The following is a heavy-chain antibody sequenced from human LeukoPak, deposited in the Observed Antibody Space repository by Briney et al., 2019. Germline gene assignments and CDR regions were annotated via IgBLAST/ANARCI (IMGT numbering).Heavy chain of an antibody. J-gene: IGHJ4*02. V-gene: IGHV5-51*01. CDR3: ARGGSTMVTPYYFDY. CDR2: IYPGDSDT. D-gene: IGHD3-10*01. CDR1: GYSFTSYW. Sequence: GESLKISCKGSGYSFTSYWIGWVRLMPGKGLEWMGIIYPGDSDTRYSPSFQGQVTISADKSISTAYLQWSSLKASDTAMYYCARGGSTMVTPYYFDYWGQGTLVTVSS.